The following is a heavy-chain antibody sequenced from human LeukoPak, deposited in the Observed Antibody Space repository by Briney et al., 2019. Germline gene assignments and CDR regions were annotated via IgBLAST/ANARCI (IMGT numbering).Heavy chain of an antibody. CDR1: GGSLSSSDSSY. Sequence: SETLSLTCTVSGGSLSSSDSSYWGWIRQPPGKGLEWIGSAYYSGITYYNPSLNGRVTTSVDTSKNQFSLKLSSVTAADTAVYYCVRHMKYYYYYMDVWGKGTTVTVSS. V-gene: IGHV4-39*01. CDR3: VRHMKYYYYYMDV. D-gene: IGHD3-16*01. CDR2: AYYSGIT. J-gene: IGHJ6*03.